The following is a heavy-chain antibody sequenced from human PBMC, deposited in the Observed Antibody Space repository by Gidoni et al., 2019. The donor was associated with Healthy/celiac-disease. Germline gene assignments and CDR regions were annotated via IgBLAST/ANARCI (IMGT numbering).Heavy chain of an antibody. J-gene: IGHJ3*02. V-gene: IGHV3-23*01. CDR2: ISGSGGST. CDR3: AKGAVTMIVVVIPDGDAFDI. CDR1: GFTFSSYA. Sequence: EVQLLESGGGLVQPGGSLRLSCAASGFTFSSYAMSWVRQAPGKGLEWVSAISGSGGSTYYADSVKGRFTISRDNSKNTLYLQMNSLRAEDTAVYYCAKGAVTMIVVVIPDGDAFDIWGQGTMVTVSS. D-gene: IGHD3-22*01.